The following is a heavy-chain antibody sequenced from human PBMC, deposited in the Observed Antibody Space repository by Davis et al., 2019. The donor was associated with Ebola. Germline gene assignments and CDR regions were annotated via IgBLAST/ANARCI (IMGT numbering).Heavy chain of an antibody. J-gene: IGHJ4*02. D-gene: IGHD3-10*01. CDR2: FYHSGGT. CDR3: ARVWNDYGSGSYYDY. CDR1: GGSISNYY. Sequence: MPSETLSLTCTVSGGSISNYYWNWIRQSPGKGLEWIGYFYHSGGTNYNPSLKSRVTISIDTSKNQFSLKLSSVTTADTAVYYCARVWNDYGSGSYYDYWGQGILVTVSS. V-gene: IGHV4-59*01.